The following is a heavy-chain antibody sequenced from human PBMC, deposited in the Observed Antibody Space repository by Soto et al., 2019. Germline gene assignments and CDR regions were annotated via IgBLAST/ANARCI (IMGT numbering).Heavy chain of an antibody. CDR2: IIPIFGTA. J-gene: IGHJ6*02. V-gene: IGHV1-69*13. CDR3: ARDAYCSSTSCYRRMDV. CDR1: GGTFSSYA. Sequence: ASVKVSCKASGGTFSSYAISWVRQAPGQGLEWMGGIIPIFGTANYAQKFQGRVTITADESTSTAYMELSSLRSEDTAVYYCARDAYCSSTSCYRRMDVWGQGTTVTVSS. D-gene: IGHD2-2*02.